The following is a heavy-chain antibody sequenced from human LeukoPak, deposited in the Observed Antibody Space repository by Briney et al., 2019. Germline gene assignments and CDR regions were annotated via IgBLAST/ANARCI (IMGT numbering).Heavy chain of an antibody. CDR3: ARTCTIFGDDNWFDP. J-gene: IGHJ5*02. V-gene: IGHV4-61*02. CDR1: GGSLSSGSYY. CDR2: IYTSGST. D-gene: IGHD3-3*01. Sequence: SQTLSLTCTVSGGSLSSGSYYWSWLPQPAGKGLEWFGRIYTSGSTNYNPSLKSRVTISVDTSKNQFSLKLSSVTAADTAVYYCARTCTIFGDDNWFDPWGQGTLVTVSS.